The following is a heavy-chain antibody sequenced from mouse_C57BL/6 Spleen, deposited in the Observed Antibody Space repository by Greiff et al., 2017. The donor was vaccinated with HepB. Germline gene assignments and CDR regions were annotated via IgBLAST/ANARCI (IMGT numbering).Heavy chain of an antibody. CDR1: GFSLTSYG. V-gene: IGHV2-2*01. J-gene: IGHJ3*01. CDR2: IWSGGST. Sequence: QVQLKESGPGLVQPSQSLSITCIVSGFSLTSYGVHWVRQSPGKGLEWLGVIWSGGSTDYNAAFISRLSISKDNSKSQVFFKMNSLQADDTAIYYCARESNRAWFAYWGQGTLVTVSA. CDR3: ARESNRAWFAY. D-gene: IGHD2-5*01.